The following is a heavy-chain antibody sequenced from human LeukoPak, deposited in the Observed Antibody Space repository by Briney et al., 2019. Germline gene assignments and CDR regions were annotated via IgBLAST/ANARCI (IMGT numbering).Heavy chain of an antibody. CDR1: GGSFSSGGYY. CDR2: ISYSGNT. D-gene: IGHD5-24*01. Sequence: SETLSLTCTVSGGSFSSGGYYWSWIRQHPGKGLEWIGYISYSGNTYYNPSLKSRVTISVDTSKNQFSLKLSSVTAADTAVYYCARRKEGYQGHWFDPWGQGTLVTVSS. J-gene: IGHJ5*02. V-gene: IGHV4-31*03. CDR3: ARRKEGYQGHWFDP.